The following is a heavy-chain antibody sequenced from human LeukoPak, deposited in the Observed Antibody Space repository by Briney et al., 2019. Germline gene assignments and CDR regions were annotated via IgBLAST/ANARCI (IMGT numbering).Heavy chain of an antibody. J-gene: IGHJ5*02. CDR1: GYTFTSYG. D-gene: IGHD3-3*02. Sequence: GASVKVSCKASGYTFTSYGISWVRQAPGQGLEWMGWISAYNGNTNYAQKLQGRVTMTTDTSTSTAYMELRSLRSGDTAVYYCARDKSKLLAAPRPFDPWGQGTLVTVSS. CDR2: ISAYNGNT. V-gene: IGHV1-18*04. CDR3: ARDKSKLLAAPRPFDP.